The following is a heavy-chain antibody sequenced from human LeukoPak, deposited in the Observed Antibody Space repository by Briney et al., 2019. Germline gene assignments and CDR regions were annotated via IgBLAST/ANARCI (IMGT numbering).Heavy chain of an antibody. CDR2: IRSKGDGHAT. J-gene: IGHJ3*02. CDR1: GLTFSDSA. V-gene: IGHV3-73*01. CDR3: XXXXXXXXXXDVXDI. Sequence: PVGSLKLSCAASGLTFSDSAIHWVRQASGKGLEWVGRIRSKGDGHATAYAASVQVRFALSRDDSKNTAYLQMNSLETDATAVYXXXXXXXXXXXXDVXDIWGQGTMVTVSS.